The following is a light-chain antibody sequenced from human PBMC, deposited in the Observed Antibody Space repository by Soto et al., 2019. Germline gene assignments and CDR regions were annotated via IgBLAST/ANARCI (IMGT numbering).Light chain of an antibody. Sequence: DIQLTQSPSFLSASVGDRVTITCRTSQVISSYFAWYQQRPGKAPKLLIYGASTLQSGVPSRFSGSESGAAFTLTISSLQPEDFATYYCQQLNSYPITFGQGTRLEIK. CDR3: QQLNSYPIT. CDR2: GAS. V-gene: IGKV1-9*01. CDR1: QVISSY. J-gene: IGKJ5*01.